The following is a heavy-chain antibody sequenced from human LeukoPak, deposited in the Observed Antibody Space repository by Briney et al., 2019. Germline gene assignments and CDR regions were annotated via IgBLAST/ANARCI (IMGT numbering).Heavy chain of an antibody. D-gene: IGHD3/OR15-3a*01. Sequence: SGGPLRLSCAASGFTFSNAWMNWVRQAPGKGLEWVSSISSSSSYIYYADSVKGRFTISRDNAKNSLYLQMNSLRAEDTAVYYCARDLLDYGAAFDIWGQGTMVTVSS. CDR3: ARDLLDYGAAFDI. CDR1: GFTFSNAW. CDR2: ISSSSSYI. V-gene: IGHV3-21*01. J-gene: IGHJ3*02.